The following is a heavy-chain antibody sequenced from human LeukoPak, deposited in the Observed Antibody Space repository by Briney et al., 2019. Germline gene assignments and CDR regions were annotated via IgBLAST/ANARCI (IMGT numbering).Heavy chain of an antibody. CDR1: GYTFTGYY. CDR3: ARDTGKDIVLMVYATPANWFDP. J-gene: IGHJ5*02. CDR2: INPNSGGT. D-gene: IGHD2-8*01. V-gene: IGHV1-2*02. Sequence: GASVKVSCKASGYTFTGYYMHWVRQAPGQGLEWMGWINPNSGGTNYAQKFQGRVTMTRDTSISTAYMGLSRLRSDDTAVYYCARDTGKDIVLMVYATPANWFDPWGQGTLVTVSS.